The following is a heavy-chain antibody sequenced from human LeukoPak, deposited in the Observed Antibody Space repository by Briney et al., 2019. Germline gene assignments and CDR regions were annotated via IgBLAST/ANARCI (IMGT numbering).Heavy chain of an antibody. CDR3: ARDETSVGYCSGTSCPVRARPDVP. V-gene: IGHV1-2*02. CDR2: INPNSGGT. Sequence: GASVKVSCKASGYTFTGYYMQWVRQAPGQGLEWMGWINPNSGGTNYAQKFQGRVTMTRDTSISTAYMELSRLRSDDTALYYCARDETSVGYCSGTSCPVRARPDVPWGQGTLVTVSS. D-gene: IGHD2-2*01. CDR1: GYTFTGYY. J-gene: IGHJ5*02.